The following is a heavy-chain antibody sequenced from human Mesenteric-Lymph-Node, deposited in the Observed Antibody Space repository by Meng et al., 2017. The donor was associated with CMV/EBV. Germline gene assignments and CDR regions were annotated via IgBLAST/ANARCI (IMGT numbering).Heavy chain of an antibody. CDR3: ARALSSSWYVDY. J-gene: IGHJ4*02. CDR1: GYSFTTYY. V-gene: IGHV1-46*01. Sequence: ASVKVSCKTSGYSFTTYYMHWVRQAPGQGLEWMGIINPVGGSTRNAQKFQGRVTMTRDTSTSTVYMELSSLRSEDTAVYYCARALSSSWYVDYWGQGTLVTVSS. D-gene: IGHD6-13*01. CDR2: INPVGGST.